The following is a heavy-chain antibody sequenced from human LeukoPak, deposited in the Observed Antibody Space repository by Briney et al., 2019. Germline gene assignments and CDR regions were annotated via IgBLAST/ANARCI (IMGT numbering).Heavy chain of an antibody. J-gene: IGHJ3*02. Sequence: GESLKISCKGSGYSFTSYWIGWVRQMPGKGLEWMGIIYPGDSDTRYSPSFQGQVTISADKSISTAYLQWSSLKASDTAMYYCAGHPISAMSAFDIWGQGRMVTVSS. V-gene: IGHV5-51*01. CDR1: GYSFTSYW. CDR2: IYPGDSDT. D-gene: IGHD3-9*01. CDR3: AGHPISAMSAFDI.